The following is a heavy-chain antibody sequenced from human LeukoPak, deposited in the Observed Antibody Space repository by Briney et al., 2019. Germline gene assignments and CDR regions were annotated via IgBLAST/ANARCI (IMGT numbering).Heavy chain of an antibody. Sequence: GRSLRLSCAASGFTFSSYGMHWVRQAPGKGLGWGAVIWYDGSNKYYADSVKGRFTISRDNSKNTLYLQMNSLRAEDTAVYYCARDGEGGMVWRSPPGYFDYWGQETLVTVSS. J-gene: IGHJ4*02. V-gene: IGHV3-33*01. CDR2: IWYDGSNK. D-gene: IGHD3-16*01. CDR3: ARDGEGGMVWRSPPGYFDY. CDR1: GFTFSSYG.